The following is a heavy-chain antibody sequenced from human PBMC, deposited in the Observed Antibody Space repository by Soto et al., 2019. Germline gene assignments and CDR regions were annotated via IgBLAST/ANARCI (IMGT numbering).Heavy chain of an antibody. D-gene: IGHD5-12*01. CDR1: GFTFTTFD. V-gene: IGHV3-23*01. J-gene: IGHJ4*02. CDR2: VRGHDGST. Sequence: EVQLLESGGGLVQPGASLRLSCAASGFTFTTFDMSWARQAPGKGLEWVSVVRGHDGSTSYADSLKGRFTISKDSSKNTLYLQMNSLRAEDTALYYCAKGAWLDYWGQGTLVTVSS. CDR3: AKGAWLDY.